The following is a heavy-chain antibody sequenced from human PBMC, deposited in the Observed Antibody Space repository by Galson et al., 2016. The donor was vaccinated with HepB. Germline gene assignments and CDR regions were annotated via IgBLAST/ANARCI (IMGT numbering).Heavy chain of an antibody. CDR1: GYTFTSSD. D-gene: IGHD5-18*01. V-gene: IGHV1-8*01. CDR2: MNPKSGNT. J-gene: IGHJ4*02. CDR3: AREIPRKQLWLRFGYFDS. Sequence: SVKVSCKASGYTFTSSDINWVRQATGQGLEWMGWMNPKSGNTGYAQKFQGRVTMTRDTSISTAYMELSSLRSEDTAVYYCAREIPRKQLWLRFGYFDSWGQGTLVTDSS.